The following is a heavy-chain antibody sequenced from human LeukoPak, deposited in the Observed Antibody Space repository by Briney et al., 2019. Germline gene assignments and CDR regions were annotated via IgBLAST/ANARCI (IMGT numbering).Heavy chain of an antibody. CDR2: IYYSGST. Sequence: SETLSLTCTVSGGSISSYYWSWIRQPPGKGLEWIGYIYYSGSTNYNPSLRSRISISVDTSKNQFSLKLSSVTAADTAVYYCARTTEGGYTYNCCYYYYMDVWGKGTTVTISS. V-gene: IGHV4-59*01. D-gene: IGHD5-18*01. CDR3: ARTTEGGYTYNCCYYYYMDV. J-gene: IGHJ6*03. CDR1: GGSISSYY.